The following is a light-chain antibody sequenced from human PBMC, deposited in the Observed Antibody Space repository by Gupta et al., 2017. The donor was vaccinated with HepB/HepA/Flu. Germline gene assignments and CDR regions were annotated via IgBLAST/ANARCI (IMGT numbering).Light chain of an antibody. CDR2: EDS. CDR3: ATWHNSLRV. CDR1: SSNIGSND. V-gene: IGLV1-51*02. Sequence: QSVLTQPPSVSAAPGQKVTISCSGSSSNIGSNDVSWYQQLPGAAPKLLIYEDSKRPSEIPDRFSGSKSDTSATLDITGLQTGDEDDYYCATWHNSLRVFGGGTKLTVL. J-gene: IGLJ3*02.